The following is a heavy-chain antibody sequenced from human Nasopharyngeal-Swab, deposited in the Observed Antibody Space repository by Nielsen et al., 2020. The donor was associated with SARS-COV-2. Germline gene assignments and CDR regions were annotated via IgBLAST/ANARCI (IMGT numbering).Heavy chain of an antibody. CDR1: GFTFSSYS. J-gene: IGHJ4*02. Sequence: GESLKISCAASGFTFSSYSMNWVRQAPGKGLDWVSSISSSSSYIYYADSVKGRFTISRDNAKNSLYLQMNSLRAEDTAVYYCARARYFDWLLWYWGQGTLVTVSS. D-gene: IGHD3-9*01. CDR2: ISSSSSYI. CDR3: ARARYFDWLLWY. V-gene: IGHV3-21*01.